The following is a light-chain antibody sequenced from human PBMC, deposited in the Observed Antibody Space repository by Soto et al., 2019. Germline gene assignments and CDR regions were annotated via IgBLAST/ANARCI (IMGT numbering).Light chain of an antibody. CDR3: QHRHN. CDR1: QSVSRD. CDR2: DAS. V-gene: IGKV3-11*01. J-gene: IGKJ3*01. Sequence: DIVLTQSPATLSLSPGERATLSCRASQSVSRDFAWYQQKPGQAPRLFIYDASNRATGIPARFSGSGSGTDFTLTINSLQPEDFAVYYCQHRHNFGPGTKVDFK.